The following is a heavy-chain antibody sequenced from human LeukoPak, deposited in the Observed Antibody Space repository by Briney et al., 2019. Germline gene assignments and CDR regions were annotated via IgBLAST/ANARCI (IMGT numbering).Heavy chain of an antibody. V-gene: IGHV1-8*01. Sequence: ASVKVSCKASGYTFTSYDINWLRQATGQGLEWMGWMNPNSGNTGYAQKFQGRVTMTRNTSISTAYMELSSLRSEDTAVYYCARARFGELLYYYYYYMDVSGKGTTVTVSS. D-gene: IGHD3-10*01. J-gene: IGHJ6*03. CDR3: ARARFGELLYYYYYYMDV. CDR2: MNPNSGNT. CDR1: GYTFTSYD.